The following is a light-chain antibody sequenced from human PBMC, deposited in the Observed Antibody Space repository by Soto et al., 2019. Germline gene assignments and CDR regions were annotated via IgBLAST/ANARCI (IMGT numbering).Light chain of an antibody. CDR2: GAS. V-gene: IGKV3-20*01. CDR3: QQYGSSPLT. CDR1: QSVSSSY. Sequence: IGLTQAPGTLSLSPGERATLSCRASQSVSSSYLAWYQQNPGQAPRLLIYGASSRATGIPDRFSGSGSGTDFTLTISRLEPEDFAVYYCQQYGSSPLTFGGGTKVDIK. J-gene: IGKJ4*01.